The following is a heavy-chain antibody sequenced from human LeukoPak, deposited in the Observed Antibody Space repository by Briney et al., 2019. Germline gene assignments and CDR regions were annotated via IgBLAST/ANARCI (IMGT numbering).Heavy chain of an antibody. CDR2: IWYDGRDK. CDR1: GFTFTNHG. D-gene: IGHD3-10*01. V-gene: IGHV3-33*01. Sequence: GRSLRLSCAASGFTFTNHGMHWVRQAPGKGLEWVAVIWYDGRDKYYGDPVKGRFTISRDNSKNTLYLDMKSLRVDDTAVYYCARDLKYGELLDYWGQGTLVTVSS. J-gene: IGHJ4*02. CDR3: ARDLKYGELLDY.